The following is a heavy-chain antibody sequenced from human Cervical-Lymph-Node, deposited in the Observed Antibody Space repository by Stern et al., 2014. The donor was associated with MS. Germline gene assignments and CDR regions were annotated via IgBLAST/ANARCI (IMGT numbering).Heavy chain of an antibody. CDR1: GLTFSSHY. CDR2: IKQDGSEK. Sequence: EVHLVESGGGSVQPGGSLRLSCAASGLTFSSHYMSWVRQAPGKGLEWVANIKQDGSEKNYVDSVKGRFTISRDNAKNSLYLQMDSLRVEDTAVYYCARELSWSGRDYWGQGTLVTGSS. D-gene: IGHD3-3*01. V-gene: IGHV3-7*01. CDR3: ARELSWSGRDY. J-gene: IGHJ4*02.